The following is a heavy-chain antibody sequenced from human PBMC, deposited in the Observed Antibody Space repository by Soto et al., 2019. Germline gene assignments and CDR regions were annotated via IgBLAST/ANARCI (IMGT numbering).Heavy chain of an antibody. J-gene: IGHJ4*02. CDR2: FSGSGAST. CDR3: AKASKGYTGYDLDF. Sequence: GGSLRLSCAASGFTFSSYAMSWVRQAPGKGLEWVSAFSGSGASTYYADSVKGRFTISRDNSKDTLYLQMSSLRAEDTAVYFCAKASKGYTGYDLDFWGQGTPVTVSS. D-gene: IGHD5-12*01. CDR1: GFTFSSYA. V-gene: IGHV3-23*01.